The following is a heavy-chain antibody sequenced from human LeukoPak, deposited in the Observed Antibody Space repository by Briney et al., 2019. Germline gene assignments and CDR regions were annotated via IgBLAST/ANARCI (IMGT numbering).Heavy chain of an antibody. Sequence: GGSLRLSCAASGFTFDDYAMHWVRQAPGKGLEWVSGISWNSGSIGYADSVKGRFTISRDNAKNSLYLQMNSLRAEDTALYYCAKGYSSSWPYYYYGMDVWGQGTTVTVSS. CDR2: ISWNSGSI. V-gene: IGHV3-9*01. CDR3: AKGYSSSWPYYYYGMDV. CDR1: GFTFDDYA. D-gene: IGHD6-13*01. J-gene: IGHJ6*02.